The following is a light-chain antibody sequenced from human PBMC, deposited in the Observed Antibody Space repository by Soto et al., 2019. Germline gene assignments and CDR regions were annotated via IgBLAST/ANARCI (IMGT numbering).Light chain of an antibody. J-gene: IGKJ2*01. CDR1: RSVLYSSNIKNY. Sequence: DIVMTQSPDSLAVSLGERATVNCKSSRSVLYSSNIKNYLAWYQQKPGQPPKLLIYWASSRASEVPERFSGSGSWTGFTLTISSLQAEDGAVYYCQQYYSPPYTFGQGTKLEIK. V-gene: IGKV4-1*01. CDR3: QQYYSPPYT. CDR2: WAS.